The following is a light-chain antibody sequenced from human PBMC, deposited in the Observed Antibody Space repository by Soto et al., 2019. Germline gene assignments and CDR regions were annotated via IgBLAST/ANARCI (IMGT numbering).Light chain of an antibody. Sequence: DIQMTQSPSTLSASVGDRVIITCRASQSTNNCLAWYQQKPGKAPKLLIYQASSLESGVPSRFSGSGSGREFTLTVSSLQPDEFATDDGEQCDSYWSCGEGTKVEIK. CDR2: QAS. V-gene: IGKV1-5*03. CDR3: EQCDSYWS. J-gene: IGKJ1*01. CDR1: QSTNNC.